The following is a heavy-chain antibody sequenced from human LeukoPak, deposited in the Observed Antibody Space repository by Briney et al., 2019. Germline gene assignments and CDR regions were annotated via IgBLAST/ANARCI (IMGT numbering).Heavy chain of an antibody. D-gene: IGHD2/OR15-2a*01. Sequence: GGSLRLSCAASRNYGMHWVRQAPGKGPVRVSHINSDGSWTSYADSVKGRCTISKDNAKNTVYLQMNSLRAEDTAVYYCVSFYETYWGRGTLVTVSS. V-gene: IGHV3-74*01. CDR3: VSFYETY. J-gene: IGHJ4*02. CDR1: RNYG. CDR2: INSDGSWT.